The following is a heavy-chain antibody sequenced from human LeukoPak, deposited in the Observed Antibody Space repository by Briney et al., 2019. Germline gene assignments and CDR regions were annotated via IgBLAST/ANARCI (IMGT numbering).Heavy chain of an antibody. CDR2: ISSSSSTI. D-gene: IGHD5-18*01. Sequence: GGSLRLSCAASGFTFSSYSMNWVRQAPGKGLEWVSYISSSSSTIYYADSVKGRFTISRDNAKNSLYLQMNSLRAEDTAVYYCARGHSIYSYGDRDYLDYWGQGTLVTVSS. CDR3: ARGHSIYSYGDRDYLDY. V-gene: IGHV3-48*01. J-gene: IGHJ4*02. CDR1: GFTFSSYS.